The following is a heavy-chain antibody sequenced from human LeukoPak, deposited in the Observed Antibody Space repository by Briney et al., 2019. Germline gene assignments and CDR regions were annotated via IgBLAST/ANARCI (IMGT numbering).Heavy chain of an antibody. CDR1: GGSISSGGYS. D-gene: IGHD2-2*01. Sequence: PSETLSLTCAVSGGSISSGGYSWSWIRQPPGKGLEWIGYIYHSGSTYYNPSLKSRVTISVDRSKNQFSLKLSSVTAADTAVYYCARQYQLQDNWFDPWDQGTLVTVSS. CDR2: IYHSGST. V-gene: IGHV4-30-2*01. J-gene: IGHJ5*02. CDR3: ARQYQLQDNWFDP.